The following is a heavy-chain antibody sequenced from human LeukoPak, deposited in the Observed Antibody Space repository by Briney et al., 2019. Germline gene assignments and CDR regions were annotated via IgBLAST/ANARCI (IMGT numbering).Heavy chain of an antibody. CDR3: AKDGVGRGSYHGVDY. CDR1: GFTFCIYG. Sequence: PGGSLRLSCAASGFTFCIYGMHWVRQAPGKGVEWGAFIRYDGSNKYYADSVKGRFTISRDNSKNTLYLQMNSLRAEDTAVYYCAKDGVGRGSYHGVDYWGQGTLVTVSS. D-gene: IGHD1-26*01. V-gene: IGHV3-30*02. CDR2: IRYDGSNK. J-gene: IGHJ4*02.